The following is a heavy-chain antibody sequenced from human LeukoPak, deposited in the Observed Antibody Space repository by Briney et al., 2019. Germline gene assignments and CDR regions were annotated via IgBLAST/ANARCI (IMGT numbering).Heavy chain of an antibody. J-gene: IGHJ5*02. CDR1: GGSISSGGYY. V-gene: IGHV4-31*03. CDR3: ARSTPMSIAVVADTLWGWFDP. Sequence: SETLSLTCTVSGGSISSGGYYWSWIRQHPGKGLEWIGYIYYSGSTYYNPSLKSRVTISVDTSKNQFSLRLNPVTAADTAVYFCARSTPMSIAVVADTLWGWFDPWGQGTLVTVSS. D-gene: IGHD2-15*01. CDR2: IYYSGST.